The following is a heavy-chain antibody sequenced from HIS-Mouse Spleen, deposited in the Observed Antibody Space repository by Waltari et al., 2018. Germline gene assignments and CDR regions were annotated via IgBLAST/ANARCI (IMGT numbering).Heavy chain of an antibody. D-gene: IGHD5-12*01. J-gene: IGHJ4*02. CDR3: ARGRGYSGYDYFDY. CDR2: IYYSGST. Sequence: QLRLQESGPGLVKPSETLSLTCTVSGGSIRSSSYSWGWIRRPLGKGLEWIGSIYYSGSTYYNPSLKSRVTISVDTSKNQFSLKLSSVTAADTAVYYCARGRGYSGYDYFDYWGQGTLVTVSS. V-gene: IGHV4-39*01. CDR1: GGSIRSSSYS.